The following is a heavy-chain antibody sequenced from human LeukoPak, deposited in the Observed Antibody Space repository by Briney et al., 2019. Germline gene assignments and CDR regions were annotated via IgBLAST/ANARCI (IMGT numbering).Heavy chain of an antibody. D-gene: IGHD6-13*01. CDR3: ARDLGHSSSWYPLDY. Sequence: SVKVSCKASGGTFISYAISWVRQAPGQGLEWMGRIIPIFGTADYAQKFQGRVTITTDESTSTAYMELSSLRSEDTAVYYCARDLGHSSSWYPLDYWGQGTLVTVSS. J-gene: IGHJ4*02. CDR1: GGTFISYA. CDR2: IIPIFGTA. V-gene: IGHV1-69*05.